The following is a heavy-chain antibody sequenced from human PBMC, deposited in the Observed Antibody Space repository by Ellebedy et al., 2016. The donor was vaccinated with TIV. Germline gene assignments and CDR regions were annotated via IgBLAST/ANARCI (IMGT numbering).Heavy chain of an antibody. Sequence: GESLKISXKGSGYTFFSYWLGWVRQRPGKGLEWMGIIYPADSDTRYSPSFQGQVTISADKSISTAYLQWNSLKASDTALYYCVRQYRVDLYYFDYWGQGTLVTVSS. D-gene: IGHD5-12*01. V-gene: IGHV5-51*01. CDR3: VRQYRVDLYYFDY. J-gene: IGHJ4*02. CDR1: GYTFFSYW. CDR2: IYPADSDT.